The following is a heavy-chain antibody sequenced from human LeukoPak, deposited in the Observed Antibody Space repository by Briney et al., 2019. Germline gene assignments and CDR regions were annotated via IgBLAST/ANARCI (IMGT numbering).Heavy chain of an antibody. CDR1: GGAISGHY. Sequence: PSETLSLTCSVSGGAISGHYWTWIRQPPGKGLEWIGQIHYTGKPDYNPSLKSRITMSVDTSKNQVSLQVSSVTAADSAIYYCARFGVDYDMDVWGHGTTVTVFS. D-gene: IGHD3-16*01. CDR2: IHYTGKP. V-gene: IGHV4-59*11. CDR3: ARFGVDYDMDV. J-gene: IGHJ6*02.